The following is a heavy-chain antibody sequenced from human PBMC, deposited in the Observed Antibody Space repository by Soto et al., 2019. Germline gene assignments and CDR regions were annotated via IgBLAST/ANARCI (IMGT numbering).Heavy chain of an antibody. D-gene: IGHD6-19*01. CDR1: GFTFSNYA. Sequence: EVRLLESGGGLVQPGGSLRLFCAASGFTFSNYAMTWVRQAPGKGLEWGSTFTTAALTFYGAAVKGRFTISRDNSKSTLYLQMNSLRADDTAIYFCARTDTFTSQSSGWANRFDYWGQGTLVTVSS. CDR3: ARTDTFTSQSSGWANRFDY. V-gene: IGHV3-23*01. CDR2: FTTAALT. J-gene: IGHJ4*02.